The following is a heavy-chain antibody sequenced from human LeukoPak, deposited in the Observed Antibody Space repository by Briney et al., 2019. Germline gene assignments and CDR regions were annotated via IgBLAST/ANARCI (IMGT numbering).Heavy chain of an antibody. D-gene: IGHD4-11*01. J-gene: IGHJ4*02. V-gene: IGHV3-66*01. CDR2: IYSGGDT. Sequence: GGSLRLSCAASGFIVSSNYMSWVRQAPGKGLEWVSLIYSGGDTYYADSVKGRFTISRDNSRNMLYLQMSSLKVEDTAVYYCARGPTTSFDYWGQGTLVTVSS. CDR3: ARGPTTSFDY. CDR1: GFIVSSNY.